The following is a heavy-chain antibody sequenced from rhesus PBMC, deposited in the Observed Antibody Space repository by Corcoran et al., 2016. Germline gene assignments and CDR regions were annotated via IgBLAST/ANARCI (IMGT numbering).Heavy chain of an antibody. CDR3: ARDGWGDYYFVEGYGLDS. D-gene: IGHD3-34*01. V-gene: IGHV4-106*01. CDR2: IYGSGGGT. J-gene: IGHJ6*01. CDR1: GGSISDDYY. Sequence: QVQLQESGPGLVKPSETLSLTCAVSGGSISDDYYWSWIRQPPGKGLEWIGYIYGSGGGTNYHLSLKNRVTISIDTSKNQFSQKLSSVTAADTAVYYCARDGWGDYYFVEGYGLDSWGQGVVVTVSS.